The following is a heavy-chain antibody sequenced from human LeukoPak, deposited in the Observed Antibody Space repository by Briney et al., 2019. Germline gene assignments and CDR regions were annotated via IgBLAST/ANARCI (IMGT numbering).Heavy chain of an antibody. CDR2: IKQDGSEK. D-gene: IGHD2-2*02. V-gene: IGHV3-7*04. J-gene: IGHJ4*02. CDR3: ARALGYCSSTSCYISAYSDY. Sequence: GGSLRLSCAASGFTFSSYWMSWVRQAPGKGLEWVANIKQDGSEKYYVDSVKGRFTISRDNAKNSLYLQMNSLRAEDTAVYYCARALGYCSSTSCYISAYSDYWGQGTLVTVSS. CDR1: GFTFSSYW.